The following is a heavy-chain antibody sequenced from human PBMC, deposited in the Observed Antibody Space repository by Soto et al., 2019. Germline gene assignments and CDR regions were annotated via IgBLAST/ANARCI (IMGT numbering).Heavy chain of an antibody. V-gene: IGHV3-23*01. D-gene: IGHD2-2*01. CDR1: GFTFSSYA. CDR2: ISGSGGST. Sequence: GGSLRLSCAASGFTFSSYAMSWVRQAPGKGLEWVSAISGSGGSTYYADSVKGRFTISRDNSKNTLYLQMNSLRAEDTAVYYCAKYLVYCSSTSCYLGFDYWGQGTLVTSPQ. CDR3: AKYLVYCSSTSCYLGFDY. J-gene: IGHJ4*02.